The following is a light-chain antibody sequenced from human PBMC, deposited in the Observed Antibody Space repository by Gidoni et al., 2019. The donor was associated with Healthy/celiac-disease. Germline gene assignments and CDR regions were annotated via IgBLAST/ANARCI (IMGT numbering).Light chain of an antibody. J-gene: IGKJ5*01. Sequence: EIVMTQSPATLSVSPGERATLSCRASQSVSSNLAWYQQKPGQAPRLPIYGASTRATGIPARFSGSGSGTEFTLTISSLQSEDFAVYYCQQYNSWPPITFGQXTRLEIK. V-gene: IGKV3-15*01. CDR3: QQYNSWPPIT. CDR1: QSVSSN. CDR2: GAS.